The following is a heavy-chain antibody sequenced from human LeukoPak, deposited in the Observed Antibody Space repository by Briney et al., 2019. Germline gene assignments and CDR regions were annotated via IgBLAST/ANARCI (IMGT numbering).Heavy chain of an antibody. CDR1: AFTFSNYA. V-gene: IGHV3-30*04. CDR2: IFFDGTTK. CDR3: ASTLCSGDNCYFDYYYYMDV. Sequence: GGSLRLSCAASAFTFSNYAMHWVRQAPGKGLEWVGVIFFDGTTKYYADSVKGRFTISRDNSKNTLYLQMNSLRPEDTAVYYCASTLCSGDNCYFDYYYYMDVWGKGTTVTISS. D-gene: IGHD2-15*01. J-gene: IGHJ6*03.